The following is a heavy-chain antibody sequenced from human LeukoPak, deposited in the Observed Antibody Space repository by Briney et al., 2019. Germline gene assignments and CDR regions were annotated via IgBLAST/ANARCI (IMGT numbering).Heavy chain of an antibody. D-gene: IGHD3-22*01. CDR3: AKTRPYDSSGYRYYFDY. J-gene: IGHJ4*02. V-gene: IGHV3-53*01. Sequence: GSLRLSCAASGFTVSSNYMSWVRQAPGKGLEWVSVIYSGGSTYYADSVKGRFTISRDNSKNTLYLQMNSLRAEDTAVYYCAKTRPYDSSGYRYYFDYWGQGTLVTVSS. CDR2: IYSGGST. CDR1: GFTVSSNY.